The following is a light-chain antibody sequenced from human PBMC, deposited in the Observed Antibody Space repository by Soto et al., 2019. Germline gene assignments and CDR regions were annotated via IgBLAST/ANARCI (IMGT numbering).Light chain of an antibody. CDR3: QQYNSYPIT. CDR2: DAS. J-gene: IGKJ5*01. V-gene: IGKV1-5*01. CDR1: QSISSW. Sequence: DLQMTQSPSTLSASVGDRVTITCRASQSISSWLAWYQQKPGKAPNLLIYDASSLESGVPSRFSGSGSGTELTLTISSLQPDDFATYYCQQYNSYPITFGQGTRLEIK.